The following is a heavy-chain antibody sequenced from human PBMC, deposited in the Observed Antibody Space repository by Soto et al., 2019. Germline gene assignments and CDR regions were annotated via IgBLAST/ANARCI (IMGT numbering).Heavy chain of an antibody. CDR3: AHRVLRAVFGLVTTTAIYFDF. CDR2: IYWDDDK. V-gene: IGHV2-5*02. D-gene: IGHD3-3*01. CDR1: GFSLTTSGVG. Sequence: QITLNESGPPVVNPTETLTLTCTFSGFSLTTSGVGVGWVRQSPGKAPEWLAFIYWDDDKRYSTSLKSRLTITNDTSKNQVVLTMANVDPADTATYYCAHRVLRAVFGLVTTTAIYFDFWGQGTPVVVSS. J-gene: IGHJ4*02.